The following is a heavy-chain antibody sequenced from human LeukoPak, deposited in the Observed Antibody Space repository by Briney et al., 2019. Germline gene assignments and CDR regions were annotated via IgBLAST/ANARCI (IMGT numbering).Heavy chain of an antibody. CDR2: INPHGSAK. Sequence: GGALRLLCSAAGFIFNSYWMSWVRQAPGKGLEGVVHINPHGSAKYYVDSVKGRFTISRDNAENSLYLQMNSLTTEYTAVYYCVGWASSSSSSVFNYWGQGTLVTVSS. V-gene: IGHV3-7*01. J-gene: IGHJ4*02. D-gene: IGHD6-6*01. CDR3: VGWASSSSSSVFNY. CDR1: GFIFNSYW.